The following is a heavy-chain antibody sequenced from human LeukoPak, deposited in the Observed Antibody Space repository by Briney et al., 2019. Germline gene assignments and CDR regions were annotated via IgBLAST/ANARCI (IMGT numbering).Heavy chain of an antibody. CDR3: TKSGGQWLRRLGFGP. V-gene: IGHV3-23*01. J-gene: IGHJ5*02. CDR2: ISGSTGST. CDR1: GFTFSSYA. D-gene: IGHD6-19*01. Sequence: GGSLRLSCAASGFTFSSYAMSWVRQAPGKGLEWVSSISGSTGSTYYADSVKGRFTISGDNSKNTLYLQMNSLRAEDTALYYCTKSGGQWLRRLGFGPWGQGTLVTVSS.